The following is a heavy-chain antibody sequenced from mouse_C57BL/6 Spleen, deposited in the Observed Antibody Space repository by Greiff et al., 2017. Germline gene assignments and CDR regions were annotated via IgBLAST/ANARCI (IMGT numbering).Heavy chain of an antibody. CDR1: GYSITSGYY. D-gene: IGHD2-2*01. J-gene: IGHJ3*01. V-gene: IGHV3-6*01. CDR3: ARGDYGYGFAY. CDR2: ISYDGSN. Sequence: EVQLQESGPGLVKPSQSLSLTCSVTGYSITSGYYWNWIRQFPGNKLEWMGYISYDGSNNYNPSLKNRITITLDTSTNQFYLKLNTVTTEDPATYYCARGDYGYGFAYWGQGTLVTVSA.